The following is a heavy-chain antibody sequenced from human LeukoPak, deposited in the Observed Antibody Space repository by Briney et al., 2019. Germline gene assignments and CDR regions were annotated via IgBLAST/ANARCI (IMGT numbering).Heavy chain of an antibody. CDR3: ARDLTASAYFDY. CDR2: IYSGGST. Sequence: GGSLRLSCAASGFTVSSNYMSWVRQAPGKGLEWVSVIYSGGSTYYADSVKGRFTISRDNSKNTLYLQMNSLRAEYTAVYYCARDLTASAYFDYWGQGTLVTVSS. D-gene: IGHD4/OR15-4a*01. CDR1: GFTVSSNY. J-gene: IGHJ4*02. V-gene: IGHV3-66*01.